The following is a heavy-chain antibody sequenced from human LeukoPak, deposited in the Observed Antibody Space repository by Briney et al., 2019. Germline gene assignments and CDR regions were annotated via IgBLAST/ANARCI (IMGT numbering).Heavy chain of an antibody. CDR3: ARPMVRGVNYALDI. Sequence: SETLSLTCTVSGGSISSYYWSWIRQPPGKGLEWIGYIYYSGSTNYNPSLKSRVTISVDTSKNQFSLKLSSVTAADTAVYFCARPMVRGVNYALDIWGQGTMVTVSS. D-gene: IGHD3-10*01. J-gene: IGHJ3*02. CDR2: IYYSGST. V-gene: IGHV4-59*08. CDR1: GGSISSYY.